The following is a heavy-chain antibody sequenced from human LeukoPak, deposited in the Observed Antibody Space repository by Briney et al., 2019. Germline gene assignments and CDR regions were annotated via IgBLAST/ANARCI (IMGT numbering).Heavy chain of an antibody. CDR2: MNPNSGNT. V-gene: IGHV1-8*01. D-gene: IGHD6-13*01. CDR1: GYTFTSYD. J-gene: IGHJ6*03. Sequence: ASVKVSCKASGYTFTSYDINWVRQATGQGLEWMGWMNPNSGNTGYAQKFQGRVTMTRDTSISTAYMELSRLRSDDTAVYYCARAALGYSSTWDYYYYMDVWGKGTTVTVSS. CDR3: ARAALGYSSTWDYYYYMDV.